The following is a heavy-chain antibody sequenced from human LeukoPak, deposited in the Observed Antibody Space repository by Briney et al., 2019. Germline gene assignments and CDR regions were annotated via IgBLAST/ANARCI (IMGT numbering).Heavy chain of an antibody. CDR1: GNNLCQFG. CDR2: IYGKGGWQ. D-gene: IGHD3-10*01. Sequence: GALRPPLSVLGNNLCQFGIGWVRQASGKGLERVRGIYGKGGWQNYADSVKGRFTISRDNPKNTLYLQMNSLRAEDTAVYFCAKRGIVIRAVIIVGFHKEASSFDYWGQGALVTVSS. CDR3: AKRGIVIRAVIIVGFHKEASSFDY. V-gene: IGHV3-23*01. J-gene: IGHJ4*02.